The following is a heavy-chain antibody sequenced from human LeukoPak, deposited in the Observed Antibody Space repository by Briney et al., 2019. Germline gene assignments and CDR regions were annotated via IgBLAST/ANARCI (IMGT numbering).Heavy chain of an antibody. J-gene: IGHJ4*02. CDR3: ARDRVTVTPFTFDY. CDR2: IYHSGST. D-gene: IGHD4-17*01. CDR1: GGSINSGGYY. V-gene: IGHV4-30-2*01. Sequence: SQTLSLTCTVSGGSINSGGYYWSWIRQPPGKGLEWIGYIYHSGSTYYNPSLKSRVTISVDRSKNQFSLKLSSVTAADTAVYYCARDRVTVTPFTFDYWGQGTLVTVSS.